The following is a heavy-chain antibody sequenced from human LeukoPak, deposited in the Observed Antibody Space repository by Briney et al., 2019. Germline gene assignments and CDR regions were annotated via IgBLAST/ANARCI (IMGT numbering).Heavy chain of an antibody. V-gene: IGHV3-23*01. J-gene: IGHJ5*02. CDR2: ISGSGGST. Sequence: GGSLRLSCAASGFTFSSYAMSWVRQAPGKGLEWVSAISGSGGSTYYADSVKGRFTISRDNSKNTLYLQMNSLRAEDTAVYYCAKGSFTFLWSDYNWFDPWGQGTLVTVSS. CDR3: AKGSFTFLWSDYNWFDP. D-gene: IGHD2/OR15-2a*01. CDR1: GFTFSSYA.